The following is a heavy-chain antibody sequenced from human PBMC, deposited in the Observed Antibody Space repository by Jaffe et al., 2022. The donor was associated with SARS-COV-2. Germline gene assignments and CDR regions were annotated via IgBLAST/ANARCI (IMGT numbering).Heavy chain of an antibody. CDR2: VKHDGSEK. CDR1: GFTFSDYS. Sequence: VQLVESGGGLVQPGESLRLSCAASGFTFSDYSMTWVRQAPGKGLEWVANVKHDGSEKYYVDSVKGRFTISRDNSKNSLFLQMNNLRADDTGIYYCAKDMTTDASYYRPVDYWGQGTLVTVSS. D-gene: IGHD1-26*01. J-gene: IGHJ4*02. CDR3: AKDMTTDASYYRPVDY. V-gene: IGHV3-7*01.